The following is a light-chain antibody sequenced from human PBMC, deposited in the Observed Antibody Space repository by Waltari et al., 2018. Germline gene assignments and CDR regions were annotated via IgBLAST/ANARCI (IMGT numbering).Light chain of an antibody. J-gene: IGLJ3*02. CDR1: RRDVGFYNY. Sequence: QSALTQPTSVSGSPGQSITISCTGTRRDVGFYNYVSWYQQYPGKFPQLLIYDVSDRPSGVSSRCSGSKSGNTASLTISGLQADDEADYYCNSYTGSSSWVFGGGTKLTVL. CDR3: NSYTGSSSWV. V-gene: IGLV2-14*01. CDR2: DVS.